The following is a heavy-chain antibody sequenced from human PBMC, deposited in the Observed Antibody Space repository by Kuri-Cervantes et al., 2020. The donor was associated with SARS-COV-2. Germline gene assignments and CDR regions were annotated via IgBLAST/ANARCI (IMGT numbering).Heavy chain of an antibody. CDR3: ARDSMTTRDFDY. Sequence: SLKISCVASGFTFSSYWMHWVRQAPGKGLVWVSRLTNDGSDAIFADSVKGRFTISGDNAKNMLYLYMNSLRADDTAVYYCARDSMTTRDFDYWGQGTLVTVSS. CDR2: LTNDGSDA. V-gene: IGHV3-74*01. J-gene: IGHJ4*02. D-gene: IGHD4-11*01. CDR1: GFTFSSYW.